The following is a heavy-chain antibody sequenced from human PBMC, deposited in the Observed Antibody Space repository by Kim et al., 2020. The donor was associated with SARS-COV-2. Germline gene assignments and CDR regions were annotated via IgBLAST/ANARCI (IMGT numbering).Heavy chain of an antibody. D-gene: IGHD2-8*02. V-gene: IGHV3-30*01. Sequence: FYGASVKGRFTISRDNAKTPLYLQMNSRGDADTAVYSCARAVLGTEDFDFWGQGTLVTVS. CDR3: ARAVLGTEDFDF. J-gene: IGHJ4*02.